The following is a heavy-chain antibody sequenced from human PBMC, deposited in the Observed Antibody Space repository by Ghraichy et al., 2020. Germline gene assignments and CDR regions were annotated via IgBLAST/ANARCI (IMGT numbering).Heavy chain of an antibody. CDR1: GFTFNNFA. V-gene: IGHV3-23*01. D-gene: IGHD3-16*01. CDR2: ISGSGGIT. CDR3: GSEVGRLGELAPIDY. J-gene: IGHJ4*02. Sequence: GSLRLSCAVAGFTFNNFAMSWVRQAPGKGLEWVSTISGSGGITYYADSVKGRFTISRDNSKDTLYLQMNSLRAEDTAVYYCGSEVGRLGELAPIDYWGQGTLVTVSS.